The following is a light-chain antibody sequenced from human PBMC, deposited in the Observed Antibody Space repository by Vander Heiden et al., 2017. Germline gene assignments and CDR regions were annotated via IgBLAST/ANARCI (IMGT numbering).Light chain of an antibody. CDR2: SAS. CDR1: QGIGTW. CDR3: QQANSFPLT. J-gene: IGKJ4*01. Sequence: DIQMTQSPSSVSASVGDRITITCRASQGIGTWLAWYQQRPGKAPKLLIFSASTLQSGVPSRFSGSGSGTDFTLTISSLQPEDFATYFCQQANSFPLTFGGGTKVEIK. V-gene: IGKV1-12*01.